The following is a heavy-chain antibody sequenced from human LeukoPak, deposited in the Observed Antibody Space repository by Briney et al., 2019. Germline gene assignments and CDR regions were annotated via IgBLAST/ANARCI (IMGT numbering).Heavy chain of an antibody. CDR2: INPNSGGT. D-gene: IGHD3/OR15-3a*01. V-gene: IGHV1-2*02. J-gene: IGHJ4*02. CDR3: ARGRRTEANLDY. CDR1: GYTFTGYY. Sequence: ASVKVSCKASGYTFTGYYMHWVRQAPGQGLEWVGWINPNSGGTNYAQKFLGRVTMTRDTSISTAYMVLSRLRSDDTAVYYCARGRRTEANLDYWGQGTLVTVSS.